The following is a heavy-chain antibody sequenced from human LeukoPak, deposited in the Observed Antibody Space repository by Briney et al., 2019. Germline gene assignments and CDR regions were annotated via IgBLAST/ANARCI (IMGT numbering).Heavy chain of an antibody. Sequence: PSETLSLTCTVSGGSISSYYWSWIRQPPGKGLEWIGYIYYSGSTNYNPSLKSRVTISVDTSKNQFSLKLSSVTAADTAVYYCARTEGGATGLFDYWGQGTLVTVSS. J-gene: IGHJ4*02. CDR2: IYYSGST. CDR3: ARTEGGATGLFDY. V-gene: IGHV4-59*01. CDR1: GGSISSYY. D-gene: IGHD1-26*01.